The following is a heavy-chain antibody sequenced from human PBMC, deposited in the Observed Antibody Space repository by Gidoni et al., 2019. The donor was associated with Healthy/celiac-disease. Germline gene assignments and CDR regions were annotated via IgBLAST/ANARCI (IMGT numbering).Heavy chain of an antibody. Sequence: QVQLVQSGAEVKKPGSSVKVSCKASGGPFSSYAISWVRQAPGQGLEWMGGIIPIFGTANYAQKFQGRVTITADESTSTAYMELSSLRSEDTAVYYCARVRGYCSGGSCYSYYYYGMDVWGQGTTVTVSS. CDR3: ARVRGYCSGGSCYSYYYYGMDV. CDR2: IIPIFGTA. CDR1: GGPFSSYA. V-gene: IGHV1-69*01. D-gene: IGHD2-15*01. J-gene: IGHJ6*02.